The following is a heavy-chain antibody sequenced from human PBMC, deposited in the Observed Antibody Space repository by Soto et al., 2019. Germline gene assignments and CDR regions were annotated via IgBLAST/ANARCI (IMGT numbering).Heavy chain of an antibody. CDR1: GGSISSGGTGSY. J-gene: IGHJ4*02. CDR2: IYYTGNT. CDR3: ASGHDAYKVRY. Sequence: QVQLQESGPGLVKPSQTLSLTCTVSGGSISSGGTGSYWTWIRQLPGKGLAWIGYIYYTGNTYYNPSLKSRPTISIDTSENQFSLKLTSVTAADTAVYFCASGHDAYKVRYWGQGTRVTVSS. D-gene: IGHD1-1*01. V-gene: IGHV4-31*03.